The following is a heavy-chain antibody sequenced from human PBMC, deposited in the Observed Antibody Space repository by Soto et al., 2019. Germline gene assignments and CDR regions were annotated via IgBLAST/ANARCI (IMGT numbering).Heavy chain of an antibody. Sequence: QVQLVESGGGVVQPGGSLRLSCAASGIIFTGFGMHWVRQAPGKGLEWVAVIRYDGSNTYYADSVKGRFTISRDNSKNTLYLQMNSLRAEDTAVYYCARDGVGATVCFGYFDYWGQGALVTVSS. V-gene: IGHV3-33*01. D-gene: IGHD1-26*01. CDR1: GIIFTGFG. CDR2: IRYDGSNT. CDR3: ARDGVGATVCFGYFDY. J-gene: IGHJ4*02.